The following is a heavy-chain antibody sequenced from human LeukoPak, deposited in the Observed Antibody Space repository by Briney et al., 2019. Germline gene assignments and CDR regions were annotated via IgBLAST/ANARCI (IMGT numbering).Heavy chain of an antibody. CDR1: GFTFSSYA. CDR2: ISGSGGST. D-gene: IGHD2-2*01. V-gene: IGHV3-23*01. J-gene: IGHJ6*02. CDR3: AKDRVDIVVVPASVDV. Sequence: GGSLRLSCAASGFTFSSYAVSWVRQAPGKGLEWVSAISGSGGSTYYADSVKGRFTISRDNSKNTLYLQMNSLRAEDTAVYYCAKDRVDIVVVPASVDVWGQGTTVTVSS.